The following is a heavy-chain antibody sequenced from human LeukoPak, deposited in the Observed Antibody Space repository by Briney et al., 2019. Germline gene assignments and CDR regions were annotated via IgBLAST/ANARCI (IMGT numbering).Heavy chain of an antibody. J-gene: IGHJ5*02. V-gene: IGHV4-4*07. D-gene: IGHD6-13*01. CDR2: IYTSGST. CDR3: ARASVAAADTDWFDP. Sequence: TSETLSLTCTVSGGSISSYYWSWIRQPAGKGLEWIGRIYTSGSTNYNPSLKSRVTISVDKSKNQFSLKLSSVTAADTAVYYCARASVAAADTDWFDPWGQGTLVTVSS. CDR1: GGSISSYY.